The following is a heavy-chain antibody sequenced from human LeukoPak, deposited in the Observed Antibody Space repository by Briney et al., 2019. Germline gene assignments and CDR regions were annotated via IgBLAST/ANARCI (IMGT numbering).Heavy chain of an antibody. J-gene: IGHJ6*02. CDR2: IRSRGVTI. Sequence: TGGSLRLSCAASGFTFSDYEMNWVRQAPGKGLEWLSYIRSRGVTIYYADSVKGRFTISRDNAKNSLFLQMNSLRAEDTAVYYCARDGWPNSANYIYGMDVWGQGTTVTVSS. CDR3: ARDGWPNSANYIYGMDV. CDR1: GFTFSDYE. V-gene: IGHV3-48*03. D-gene: IGHD1-26*01.